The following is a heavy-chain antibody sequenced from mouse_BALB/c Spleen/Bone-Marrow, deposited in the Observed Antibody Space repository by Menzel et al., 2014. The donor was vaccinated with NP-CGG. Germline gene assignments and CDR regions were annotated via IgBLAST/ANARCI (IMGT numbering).Heavy chain of an antibody. CDR1: GYTFTSYW. D-gene: IGHD2-1*01. CDR2: IYPXXSYT. V-gene: IGHV1-69*02. J-gene: IGHJ4*01. Sequence: QVQLKQSGAELVRPGASVKLSCKASGYTFTSYWINWVKQRPGQGLEWIGNIYPXXSYTNYNQKFKDKATLTVDKSSSTAYMQLSSPTSEDSAVYFCTRAGNYGNYYAMDYWGQGTSVTVSS. CDR3: TRAGNYGNYYAMDY.